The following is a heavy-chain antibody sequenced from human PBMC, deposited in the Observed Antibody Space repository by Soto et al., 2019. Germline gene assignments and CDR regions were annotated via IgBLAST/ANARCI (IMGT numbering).Heavy chain of an antibody. CDR2: IYYSGST. Sequence: SETLSLTCSISGGSISSYYWSWIRQPPGKGLEWIGYIYYSGSTNYNPSLKSRVTISVDTSKNQFSLKLSSVTAADTAVYYCARRYGASFDYWGQGTLVTVSS. J-gene: IGHJ4*02. V-gene: IGHV4-59*01. CDR3: ARRYGASFDY. CDR1: GGSISSYY. D-gene: IGHD4-17*01.